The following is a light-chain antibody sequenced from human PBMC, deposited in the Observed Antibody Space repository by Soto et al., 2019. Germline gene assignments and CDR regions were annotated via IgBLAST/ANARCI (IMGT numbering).Light chain of an antibody. CDR3: QQYSSYPVS. V-gene: IGKV1-5*01. CDR2: KAS. J-gene: IGKJ5*01. Sequence: IQMTQSPSTLSASVGDRVNITCRASQSLTKWLAWYQQVPGNVPKLLIYKASTLESGVPSRFSGSGSGTEFTLTSSSLQSGDSATYFCQQYSSYPVSFGQGTRLEIK. CDR1: QSLTKW.